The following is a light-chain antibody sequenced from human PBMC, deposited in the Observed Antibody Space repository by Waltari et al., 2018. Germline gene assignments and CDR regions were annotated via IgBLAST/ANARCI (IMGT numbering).Light chain of an antibody. J-gene: IGKJ1*01. CDR2: AAS. Sequence: DIELTQSPATLSVSLGERATLTCRASQSISSYLNWYQQKPGQAPRLLIYAASSLHSGVPYRFSGSGSGTDFTLTISSLEPEDFAVYFCQHHYRSPATFGQGTKVEIK. CDR1: QSISSY. V-gene: IGKV1-39*01. CDR3: QHHYRSPAT.